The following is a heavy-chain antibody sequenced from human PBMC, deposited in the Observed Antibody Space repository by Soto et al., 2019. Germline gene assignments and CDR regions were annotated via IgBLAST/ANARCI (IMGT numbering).Heavy chain of an antibody. J-gene: IGHJ5*02. CDR2: ISTSGSPA. CDR3: ATGRIYYEA. V-gene: IGHV3-11*01. D-gene: IGHD1-26*01. CDR1: GFAFRHNY. Sequence: QVHLVESGGGLVKPGGSLRLSCTVSGFAFRHNYLTWIRQAPGKGLEWLSYISTSGSPAYYADSVKGRFTISTDNAKKSLYLQTDSLRAVDTGVYYCATGRIYYEAWGQGTLVTVSS.